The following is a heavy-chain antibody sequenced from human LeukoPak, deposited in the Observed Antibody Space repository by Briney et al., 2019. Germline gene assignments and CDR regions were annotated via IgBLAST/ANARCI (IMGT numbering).Heavy chain of an antibody. Sequence: ASVKVSCKASGYTFTGYYMHWVRQAPGQGLEWMGWINPNSGGTNYAQKFQGRVTMTRDTSISTAYMELSSLRSEDTAVYYCARVYDYVWGSYRHWGQGTLVTVSS. CDR1: GYTFTGYY. CDR3: ARVYDYVWGSYRH. D-gene: IGHD3-16*02. J-gene: IGHJ4*02. CDR2: INPNSGGT. V-gene: IGHV1-2*02.